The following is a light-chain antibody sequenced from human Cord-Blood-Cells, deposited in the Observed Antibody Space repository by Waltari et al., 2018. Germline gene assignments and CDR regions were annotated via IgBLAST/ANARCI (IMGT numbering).Light chain of an antibody. CDR1: QGISSY. J-gene: IGKJ1*01. V-gene: IGKV1-27*01. CDR3: QKYNSALWT. Sequence: DIQMTQSPPSLSASVGDRATNICRASQGISSYFAGYQQKRGKVPKLLIYAASTLQSGVPSRCSGSGSVTDFTRTISSLQPEDVATYYCQKYNSALWTFGQGTKLEIK. CDR2: AAS.